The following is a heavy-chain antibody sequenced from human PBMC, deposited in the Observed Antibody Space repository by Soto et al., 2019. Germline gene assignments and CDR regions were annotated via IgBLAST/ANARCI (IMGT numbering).Heavy chain of an antibody. CDR1: GARFSTNA. D-gene: IGHD2-15*01. J-gene: IGHJ4*02. V-gene: IGHV1-69*12. CDR3: AREALGGNFES. Sequence: QVQLVQSGAEVKKPGSSVKVSCKASGARFSTNAISWLRQAPGQGLEWMGAIIAIFDKANYAQKFQDRVTMTADESTSTAYMELSSLTSDDTAMYYCAREALGGNFESWGQGTLVTVSS. CDR2: IIAIFDKA.